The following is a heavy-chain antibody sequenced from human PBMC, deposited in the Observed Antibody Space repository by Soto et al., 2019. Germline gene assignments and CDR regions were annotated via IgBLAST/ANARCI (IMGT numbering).Heavy chain of an antibody. CDR3: ARRGTISSAHHFDH. CDR1: GFTFSGYN. V-gene: IGHV3-11*01. J-gene: IGHJ4*02. D-gene: IGHD6-6*01. CDR2: ITSSGSNT. Sequence: QVQLVESGGGLVKPGGSLRLSCAVSGFTFSGYNMSWIRQAPGKGLEWVSYITSSGSNTFDAESVKGRFTISRDNTMNLLYLQMNSLSAEDTAVYYCARRGTISSAHHFDHWGQGTLVTVYS.